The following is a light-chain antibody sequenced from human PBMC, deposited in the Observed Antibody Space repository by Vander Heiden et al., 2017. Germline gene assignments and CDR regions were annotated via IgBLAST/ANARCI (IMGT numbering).Light chain of an antibody. V-gene: IGLV3-27*01. J-gene: IGLJ2*01. Sequence: SYELTQPSPVSVSPGQTARITCSGDVLAKKYARWFQQKPGQAPVVVIYKDSERPSGIPERFSGSSSGTTVTLTLSGAQVEDEADYYCYSAADNNVIFGGGTKLTVL. CDR2: KDS. CDR3: YSAADNNVI. CDR1: VLAKKY.